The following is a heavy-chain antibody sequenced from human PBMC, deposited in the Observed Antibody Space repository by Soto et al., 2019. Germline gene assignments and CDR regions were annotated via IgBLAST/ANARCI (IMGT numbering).Heavy chain of an antibody. CDR2: ISGSGDNI. D-gene: IGHD3-16*01. J-gene: IGHJ4*02. CDR1: GFTFSGSA. V-gene: IGHV3-23*01. Sequence: EVQLLESGGGMVQPGGSLRLSCAASGFTFSGSAMGWVRQAPGKGLEWISVISGSGDNILYADSVKGRFTISKDNLRNTLYLQMNSLRGDDTAVYFGAARTIPVPGAYDYWGQGTLVTVSS. CDR3: AARTIPVPGAYDY.